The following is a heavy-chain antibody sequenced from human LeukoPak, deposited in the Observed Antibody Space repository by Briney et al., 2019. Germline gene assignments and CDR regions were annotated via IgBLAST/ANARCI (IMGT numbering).Heavy chain of an antibody. D-gene: IGHD5-18*01. Sequence: SVKVSCKASGYTFTSYGISWVRQAPGQGLEWMGGIIPIFGTANCAQKFQGRVTITADKSTSTAYMELSSLRSEDTAVYYCARVSGYSYGGEVSWGQGTLVTVSS. CDR2: IIPIFGTA. V-gene: IGHV1-69*06. J-gene: IGHJ4*02. CDR3: ARVSGYSYGGEVS. CDR1: GYTFTSYG.